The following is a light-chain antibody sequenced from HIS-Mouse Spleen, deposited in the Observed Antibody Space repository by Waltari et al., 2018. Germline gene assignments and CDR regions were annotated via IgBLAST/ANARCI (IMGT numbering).Light chain of an antibody. CDR2: DVS. CDR1: SSYVGGYNY. CDR3: SSYTSSSTLRV. V-gene: IGLV2-14*03. Sequence: QSALTQPASVSGSPGQSIPISCTGTSSYVGGYNYVSWYQQHPGKAPKLMIYDVSNRPPGVSNRFSGSKSGNTASLTISGLQAEDEADYYCSSYTSSSTLRVFGGGTKLTVL. J-gene: IGLJ3*02.